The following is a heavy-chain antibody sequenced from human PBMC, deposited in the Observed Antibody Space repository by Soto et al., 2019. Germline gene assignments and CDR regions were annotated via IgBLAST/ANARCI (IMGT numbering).Heavy chain of an antibody. CDR1: GGTFSSYT. D-gene: IGHD5-18*01. Sequence: QVQLVQSGAEVKKPGSSVKVSCKASGGTFSSYTISWVRQAPGQGLEWMGRIIPILGIANYAQKFQGRVTITADKSTSTAYMELSNLRSEDTAVYYCASRAEDTAMVRRLYYFDYWGQGTLVTVSS. V-gene: IGHV1-69*02. CDR2: IIPILGIA. J-gene: IGHJ4*02. CDR3: ASRAEDTAMVRRLYYFDY.